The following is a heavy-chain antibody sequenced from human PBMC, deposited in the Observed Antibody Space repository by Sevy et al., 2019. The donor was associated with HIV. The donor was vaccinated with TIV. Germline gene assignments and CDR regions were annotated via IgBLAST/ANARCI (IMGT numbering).Heavy chain of an antibody. D-gene: IGHD3-10*01. V-gene: IGHV3-23*01. CDR3: AKGRGTGRYDFDY. Sequence: GGCLRLSCTPSGFSFNSYALTCVRQAPGRGLEWVSSITGTGGDAYYADSVRGRFTISRDNFKNILYLQMDSLRVEDTAVYYCAKGRGTGRYDFDYWDQGTAVTVSS. CDR2: ITGTGGDA. CDR1: GFSFNSYA. J-gene: IGHJ4*02.